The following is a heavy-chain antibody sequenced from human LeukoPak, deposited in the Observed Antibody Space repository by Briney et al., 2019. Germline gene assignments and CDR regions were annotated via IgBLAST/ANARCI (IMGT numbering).Heavy chain of an antibody. CDR1: GFTFSNYG. D-gene: IGHD3-10*01. CDR3: ARGRVVRGQTSQRTPGRFDP. CDR2: ISYHGSDK. V-gene: IGHV3-30*03. Sequence: GSLRLSCAASGFTFSNYGMHWVRQAPGKGPEWVAVISYHGSDKYYGDSVKGRFTISRDDSKNTLYLQMNSLRAEDTAVYYCARGRVVRGQTSQRTPGRFDPWGQGTLVTVSS. J-gene: IGHJ5*02.